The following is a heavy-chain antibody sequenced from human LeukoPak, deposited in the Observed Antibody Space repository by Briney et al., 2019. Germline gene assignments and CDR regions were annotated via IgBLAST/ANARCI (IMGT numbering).Heavy chain of an antibody. Sequence: SETLSLTCTVSGGSISSYYWSWIRQPPGKGLEWIGYIYYSGSTNYNPSLKSRVTISVDTSKKQFSLKLSSVTAADTAVYYCASNTVTIRRNEQYYYYYMDVWGKGTTVTVSS. CDR1: GGSISSYY. J-gene: IGHJ6*03. V-gene: IGHV4-59*01. CDR2: IYYSGST. CDR3: ASNTVTIRRNEQYYYYYMDV. D-gene: IGHD4-11*01.